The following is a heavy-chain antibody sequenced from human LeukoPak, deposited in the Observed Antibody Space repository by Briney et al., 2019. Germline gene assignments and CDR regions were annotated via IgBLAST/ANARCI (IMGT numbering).Heavy chain of an antibody. Sequence: ASVKVSCKASGYTLTGYYVHWVRQAPGQGLEWMGRVNPISGGTKYAQRFQGRVTMTRDTSISTAYMELSSLGSDDTAVYYCARAARIAAAESFDYWGQGTLVTVSS. V-gene: IGHV1-2*06. CDR2: VNPISGGT. CDR3: ARAARIAAAESFDY. J-gene: IGHJ4*02. D-gene: IGHD6-13*01. CDR1: GYTLTGYY.